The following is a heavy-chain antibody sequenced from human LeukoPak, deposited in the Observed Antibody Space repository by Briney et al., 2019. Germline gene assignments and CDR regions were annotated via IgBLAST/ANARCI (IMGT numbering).Heavy chain of an antibody. CDR3: ARGADNYGYIFDY. Sequence: QPGGSLRLSCTVSGFTVSSNSMSWVRQAPGKGLEWVSFIYSDNTHYSDSVKGRFTISRDNSKNTLYLQMNSLRAEDTAVYYCARGADNYGYIFDYWGQGTLVTVSS. D-gene: IGHD5-18*01. CDR2: IYSDNT. CDR1: GFTVSSNS. V-gene: IGHV3-53*01. J-gene: IGHJ4*02.